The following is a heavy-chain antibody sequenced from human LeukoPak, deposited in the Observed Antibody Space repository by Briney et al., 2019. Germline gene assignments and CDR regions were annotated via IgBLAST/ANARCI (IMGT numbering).Heavy chain of an antibody. J-gene: IGHJ5*02. CDR1: GGSISSYY. V-gene: IGHV4-59*01. Sequence: PSETLSLTCTVSGGSISSYYWSWIRQPPGKGLEWIGYIYYSGSTNYNPSLKSRVTISVDTSKNQFSLKLSSVTAADTAVYYCARVGYSSSSGSWFDPWGQGTLVTVSS. CDR3: ARVGYSSSSGSWFDP. CDR2: IYYSGST. D-gene: IGHD6-6*01.